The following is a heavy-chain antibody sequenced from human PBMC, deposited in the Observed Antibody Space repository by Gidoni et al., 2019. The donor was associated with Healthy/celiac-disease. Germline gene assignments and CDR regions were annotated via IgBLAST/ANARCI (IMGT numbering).Heavy chain of an antibody. CDR3: TRVPMITFGGILPEVYYFDY. CDR2: IRSKAYGGTT. V-gene: IGHV3-49*04. J-gene: IGHJ4*02. Sequence: EVQLVESGGGLVQPGRSLRLSCTASGFTFGDYAMSWVRQAPGKGLEWVGFIRSKAYGGTTEYAASVKGRFTISRDDSKSIAYLQMNSLKTEDTAVYYCTRVPMITFGGILPEVYYFDYWGQGTLVTVSS. CDR1: GFTFGDYA. D-gene: IGHD3-16*01.